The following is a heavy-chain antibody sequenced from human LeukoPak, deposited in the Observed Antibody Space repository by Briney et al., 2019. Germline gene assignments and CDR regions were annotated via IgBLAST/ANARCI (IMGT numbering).Heavy chain of an antibody. CDR1: GFTFSNYA. D-gene: IGHD5/OR15-5a*01. CDR2: ISHTGVTA. V-gene: IGHV3-23*01. CDR3: TKDRIRDGFYDLDY. Sequence: GGSLRLSCVGSGFTFSNYAMNWVRQAPGKGLEWVSLISHTGVTAYYADSVKGRFTISRDNSKNTLFLQVNSLRVEDTAVYYCTKDRIRDGFYDLDYWGQGTLVTVSS. J-gene: IGHJ4*02.